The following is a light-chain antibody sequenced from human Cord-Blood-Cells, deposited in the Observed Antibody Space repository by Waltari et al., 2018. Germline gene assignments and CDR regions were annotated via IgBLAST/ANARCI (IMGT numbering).Light chain of an antibody. J-gene: IGLJ3*02. CDR2: DVS. CDR1: SSDFGGYNY. CDR3: SSYTSSSTWV. V-gene: IGLV2-14*01. Sequence: QSALTQPASVSGSPGQSITIPCTGPSSDFGGYNYVSWYQQHPGKAPKLMIYDVSKRPSGVSNRFSGSKSGNTASLTISGLQAEDEADYYCSSYTSSSTWVFGGGTKLTVL.